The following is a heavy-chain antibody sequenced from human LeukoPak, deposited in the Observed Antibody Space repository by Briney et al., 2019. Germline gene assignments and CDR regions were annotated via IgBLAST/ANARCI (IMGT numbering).Heavy chain of an antibody. D-gene: IGHD5-18*01. CDR2: INHSGST. Sequence: SETLSLTCAVYGGSFSDYYWNWIRQPPGKGLEWTGEINHSGSTNYNPSLKGRVTISVDTSKNQFSLKLSSVTAADTAVYYCARMRGGYSYGLQFKGMLDYWGQGTLVTVSS. V-gene: IGHV4-34*01. CDR3: ARMRGGYSYGLQFKGMLDY. J-gene: IGHJ4*02. CDR1: GGSFSDYY.